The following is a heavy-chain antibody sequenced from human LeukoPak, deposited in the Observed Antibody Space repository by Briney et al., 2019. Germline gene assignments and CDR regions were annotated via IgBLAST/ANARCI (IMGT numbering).Heavy chain of an antibody. Sequence: SETLSLTCAVYGESFSGFYWSWIRQPPGKGLEWIGSIYYSGNTYYNPSLKSRVTISVDTSKNQFSLKLSSVTAADTAVYYCAREATWFDPWGQGTLVTVSS. D-gene: IGHD5-12*01. CDR1: GESFSGFY. V-gene: IGHV4-34*01. J-gene: IGHJ5*02. CDR2: IYYSGNT. CDR3: AREATWFDP.